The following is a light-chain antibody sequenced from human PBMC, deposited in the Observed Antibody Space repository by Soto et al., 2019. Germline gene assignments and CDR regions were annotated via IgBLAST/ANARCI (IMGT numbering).Light chain of an antibody. V-gene: IGKV3-15*01. J-gene: IGKJ5*01. Sequence: EVVIRQSPATLSVSPGERATLSFKASQSVKSSLAWYQQKPGQAPRLLIYGASTRATGIPARFSGSGSGTEFTLTISSLQSEDSAVYYCQQNNRWPHITFGQGTRLEIK. CDR2: GAS. CDR1: QSVKSS. CDR3: QQNNRWPHIT.